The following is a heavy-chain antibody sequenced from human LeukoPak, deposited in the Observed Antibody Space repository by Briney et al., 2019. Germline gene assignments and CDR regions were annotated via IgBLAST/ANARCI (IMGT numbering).Heavy chain of an antibody. CDR1: GFTFSSYS. J-gene: IGHJ4*02. V-gene: IGHV3-30*04. Sequence: GGSLRLSCAASGFTFSSYSMHWVRQAPGKGLEWVAVISYDGSNKYYADSVKGRFTISRDNSKNTLYLQMNSLRAEDTAVYYCAGDLEWLEPGFDYWGQGTLVTVSS. D-gene: IGHD3-3*01. CDR2: ISYDGSNK. CDR3: AGDLEWLEPGFDY.